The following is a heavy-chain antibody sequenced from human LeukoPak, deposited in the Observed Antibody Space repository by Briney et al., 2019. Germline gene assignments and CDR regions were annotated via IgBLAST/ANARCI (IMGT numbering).Heavy chain of an antibody. D-gene: IGHD1-1*01. Sequence: SGPTLVNPTETLTLTCTFSGFSLSTSGVGVGWIRQPPGKALEWLALIYWDDDKRYRSSLKSRLTITKDTSKDQVVLTMTNMDPVDTATYFCARRMESGSLFDPWGQGTLVTVSS. CDR2: IYWDDDK. J-gene: IGHJ5*02. V-gene: IGHV2-5*02. CDR3: ARRMESGSLFDP. CDR1: GFSLSTSGVG.